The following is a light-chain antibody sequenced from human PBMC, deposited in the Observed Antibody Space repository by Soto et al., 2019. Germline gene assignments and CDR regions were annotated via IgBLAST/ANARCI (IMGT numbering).Light chain of an antibody. J-gene: IGKJ1*01. CDR2: KAS. V-gene: IGKV1-5*03. Sequence: DIQMTQSPSTLSASVGDRVTITCRASQTISSWLAWYQQKPGNAPKLLIYKASTLESGVPSRFSGSGSGTEFTLTISSLQPDDFATYYCQQYENYPWTFGQGTKVEIK. CDR1: QTISSW. CDR3: QQYENYPWT.